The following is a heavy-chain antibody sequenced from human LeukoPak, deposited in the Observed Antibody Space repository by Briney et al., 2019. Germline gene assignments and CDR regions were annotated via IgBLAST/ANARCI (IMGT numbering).Heavy chain of an antibody. J-gene: IGHJ4*02. CDR1: GGSISSGGYY. Sequence: SETLSLTCTVSGGSISSGGYYWSWIRQHPGKGLEWIGYIYYSGSTYYNPSLKSRVTISVDTSKNQFSLRLSSMTAADTAVYYCTREYSSGWSGTGYWGQGTLVTVSS. D-gene: IGHD6-19*01. V-gene: IGHV4-31*03. CDR3: TREYSSGWSGTGY. CDR2: IYYSGST.